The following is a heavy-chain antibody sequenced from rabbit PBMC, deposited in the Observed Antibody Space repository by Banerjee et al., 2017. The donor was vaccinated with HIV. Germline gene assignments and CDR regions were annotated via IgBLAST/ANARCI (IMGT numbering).Heavy chain of an antibody. D-gene: IGHD4-1*01. CDR3: ARDLSSSGWSDFAL. CDR2: IYAGSSGNT. J-gene: IGHJ4*01. Sequence: QEQLVESGGDLVKPGASLTLTCTASGFSFSSSYYMCWVRQAPGKGLEWIACIYAGSSGNTYYASWAKGRFTISKTSSTTVTLQMTSLTAADTATYFCARDLSSSGWSDFALWGPGTLVTVS. V-gene: IGHV1S45*01. CDR1: GFSFSSSYY.